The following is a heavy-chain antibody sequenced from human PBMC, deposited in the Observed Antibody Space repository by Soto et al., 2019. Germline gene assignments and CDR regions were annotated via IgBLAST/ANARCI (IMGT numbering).Heavy chain of an antibody. CDR2: INHSGST. V-gene: IGHV4-39*07. CDR3: ARVTTYYDYIWGSYRENWFDP. CDR1: GGSISSSSYY. Sequence: SETLSLTCTVSGGSISSSSYYWGWIRQPPGKGLEWIGSINHSGSTNYNPSLKSRVTISVDTSKNQFSLKLSSVTAADTAVYYCARVTTYYDYIWGSYRENWFDPWGQGTLVTVPQ. D-gene: IGHD3-16*02. J-gene: IGHJ5*02.